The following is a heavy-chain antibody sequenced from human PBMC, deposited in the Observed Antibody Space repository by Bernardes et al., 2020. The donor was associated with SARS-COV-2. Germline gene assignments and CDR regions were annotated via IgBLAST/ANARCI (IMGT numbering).Heavy chain of an antibody. D-gene: IGHD2-15*01. CDR3: ARGWRENSFDY. Sequence: GGTLRLSCVGSGFIFTTYSMSWVRQAPGKGLEWLLFISSGGDTIHDADSVRGRFTVSRDDAKNSVYLQMNSLRAEDTAVYYCARGWRENSFDYWVQVALVTVSS. J-gene: IGHJ4*02. CDR2: ISSGGDTI. CDR1: GFIFTTYS. V-gene: IGHV3-48*01.